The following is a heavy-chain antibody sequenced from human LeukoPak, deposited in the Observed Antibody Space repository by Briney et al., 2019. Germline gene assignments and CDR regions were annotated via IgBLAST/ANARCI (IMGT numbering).Heavy chain of an antibody. V-gene: IGHV4-34*01. CDR3: ARRRLGYYFDY. Sequence: PSETLSLTCGVYGGSFSGYYWSWIRQPPGKGLEWIGEINPRGSTNYNPSLNSRVTLSADTSKNQFSLTLNSVTAADTAVYYCARRRLGYYFDYWGQGTLVTVSS. CDR1: GGSFSGYY. D-gene: IGHD5-24*01. J-gene: IGHJ4*02. CDR2: INPRGST.